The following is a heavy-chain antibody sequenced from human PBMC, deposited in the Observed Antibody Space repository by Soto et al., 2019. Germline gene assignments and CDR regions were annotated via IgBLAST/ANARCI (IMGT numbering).Heavy chain of an antibody. Sequence: EVQLVESGGGLVQPGGSLKLSCAASGFTFSGSTIHWVRQTSGKGLEWVGRIPSKTNTYATAYAASVKGRFTISRDDSKYTAYLQMNRLQTEDTAVYYCTRQHLDVPVASTIDYWGQGTLVTVSS. V-gene: IGHV3-73*02. J-gene: IGHJ4*02. CDR2: IPSKTNTYAT. D-gene: IGHD6-19*01. CDR3: TRQHLDVPVASTIDY. CDR1: GFTFSGST.